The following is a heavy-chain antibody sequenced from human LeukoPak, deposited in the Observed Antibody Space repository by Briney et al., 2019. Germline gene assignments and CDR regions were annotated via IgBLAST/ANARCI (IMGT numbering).Heavy chain of an antibody. CDR1: GYTFTGYY. CDR2: INPNGGGT. Sequence: GGSVKVSCKASGYTFTGYYMHWVRQAPGQGLEWMGWINPNGGGTNYAQKFQGRVTMTRDTSISTAYMELSRLRSDDTAVYYCARSQSTVVTTHLDYWGQGTLVTVSS. J-gene: IGHJ4*02. CDR3: ARSQSTVVTTHLDY. D-gene: IGHD4-23*01. V-gene: IGHV1-2*02.